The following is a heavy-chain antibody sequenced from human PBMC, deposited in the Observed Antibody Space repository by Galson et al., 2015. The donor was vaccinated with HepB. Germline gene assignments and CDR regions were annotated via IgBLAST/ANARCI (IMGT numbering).Heavy chain of an antibody. Sequence: SVKVSCKVSGYTLTELSMHWVRQAPGKGLEWMGGFDPEDGETIYAQKFQGRVTMTEDTSTDTAYMELSSLRSEDTAVYYCATVPIDIVVVPAASGNYYGMDVWGQGTTVTVSS. CDR3: ATVPIDIVVVPAASGNYYGMDV. D-gene: IGHD2-2*01. CDR1: GYTLTELS. J-gene: IGHJ6*02. CDR2: FDPEDGET. V-gene: IGHV1-24*01.